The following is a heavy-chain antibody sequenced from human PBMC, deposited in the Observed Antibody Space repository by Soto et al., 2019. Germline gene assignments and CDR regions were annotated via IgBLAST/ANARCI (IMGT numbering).Heavy chain of an antibody. CDR2: IKQDGSEK. Sequence: GGSLRLSCAASGFTFSSYWMSWVRQAPGKGLEWVANIKQDGSEKYYVDSVKGRFTISRDNAKNSLYLQMNSLRAEDTAVYYCARTPGYYGSGSYSHRQPRKYYYMDVWGKGTTVTVSS. CDR3: ARTPGYYGSGSYSHRQPRKYYYMDV. D-gene: IGHD3-10*01. CDR1: GFTFSSYW. V-gene: IGHV3-7*01. J-gene: IGHJ6*03.